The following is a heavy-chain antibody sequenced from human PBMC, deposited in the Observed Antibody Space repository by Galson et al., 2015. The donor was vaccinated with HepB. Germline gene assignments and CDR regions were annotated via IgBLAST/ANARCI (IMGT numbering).Heavy chain of an antibody. J-gene: IGHJ4*02. D-gene: IGHD1-26*01. CDR3: AAGQWELLPYFGY. V-gene: IGHV1-58*01. CDR1: GFTFTSSA. Sequence: SVKVSCKASGFTFTSSAVQWVRQARGQRLEWIGWIVVGSGNTNYAQKFQERVTITRDMSTSTAYMELSSLRSEDTAVYYCAAGQWELLPYFGYWGQGTLVTVSS. CDR2: IVVGSGNT.